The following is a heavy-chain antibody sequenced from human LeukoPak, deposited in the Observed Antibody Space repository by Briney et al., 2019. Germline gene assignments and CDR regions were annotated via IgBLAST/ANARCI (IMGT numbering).Heavy chain of an antibody. CDR3: ARVSGSSGSY. CDR2: IYYSGST. D-gene: IGHD3-22*01. CDR1: GGSISSYY. V-gene: IGHV4-59*01. J-gene: IGHJ4*02. Sequence: PSETLSLTCTVSGGSISSYYWSWIRQPPGKGLEWIGYIYYSGSTNYNPSLKSRVTISVDTSKNQFSLKLSSVTAADTAVYYCARVSGSSGSYWGQGTLVTVSS.